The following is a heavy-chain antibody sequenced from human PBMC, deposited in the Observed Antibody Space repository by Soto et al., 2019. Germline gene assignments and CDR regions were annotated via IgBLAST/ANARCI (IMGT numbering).Heavy chain of an antibody. CDR2: INSDGSST. Sequence: PGGSLRLSCAASGFTFSSYWMHWVRQAPGKGLVWVSRINSDGSSTSYADSVKGRFTISRDNAKNTLYLQMNSLRAEDTAVYYCATGIAAAGTENFQHWGQGTLVTVSS. J-gene: IGHJ1*01. CDR3: ATGIAAAGTENFQH. V-gene: IGHV3-74*01. CDR1: GFTFSSYW. D-gene: IGHD6-13*01.